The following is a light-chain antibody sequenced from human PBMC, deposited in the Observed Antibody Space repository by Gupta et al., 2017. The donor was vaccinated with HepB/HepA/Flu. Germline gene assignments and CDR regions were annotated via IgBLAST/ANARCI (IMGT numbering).Light chain of an antibody. CDR2: DVS. V-gene: IGLV2-23*02. Sequence: QSALTQPASVSGSPGQSITISCAGSSSDVGAYYLVSWYQQHPGKAPKLLIYDVSKRPSGVSYRISASKSGNTASLTISGLQAEDEAYYYCSSYAGSSSYVFGTGTKVTVL. CDR1: SSDVGAYYL. CDR3: SSYAGSSSYV. J-gene: IGLJ1*01.